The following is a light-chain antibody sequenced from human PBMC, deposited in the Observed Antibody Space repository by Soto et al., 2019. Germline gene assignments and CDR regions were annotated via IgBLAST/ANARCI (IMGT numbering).Light chain of an antibody. V-gene: IGLV2-14*03. J-gene: IGLJ2*01. CDR3: TSYASSNTRVV. CDR1: SSVVGGYNY. Sequence: QSALTQPASVSGSPGQSITISCTGTSSVVGGYNYVSWYQQYPGKAPKLMIYDVSYRPSGVSNRFSGSKSDNTASLTISGLQAEDEADYYCTSYASSNTRVVFGGGTKLTVL. CDR2: DVS.